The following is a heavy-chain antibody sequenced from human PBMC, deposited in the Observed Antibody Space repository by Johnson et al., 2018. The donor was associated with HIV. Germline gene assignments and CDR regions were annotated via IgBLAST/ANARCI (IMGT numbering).Heavy chain of an antibody. J-gene: IGHJ3*02. D-gene: IGHD3-10*01. CDR1: GFTFSSHW. CDR3: AKSVDGEPRDFDI. V-gene: IGHV3-7*03. CDR2: IKQDGSEK. Sequence: VQLVETGGGLVQPGGSLRLSCAASGFTFSSHWLSWVRQAPGKGLEWVANIKQDGSEKYYVDSVKGQFTISRDNAKNSLYLQMNSLRAEDTAVYYCAKSVDGEPRDFDIWGQGTMVTVSS.